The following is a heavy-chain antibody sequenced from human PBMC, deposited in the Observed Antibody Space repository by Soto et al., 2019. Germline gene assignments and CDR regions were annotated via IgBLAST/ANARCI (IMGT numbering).Heavy chain of an antibody. Sequence: SETLSLTCTVSGGSISSGGYYWSWIRQHPGKGLEWIGYIYYSGSTYYNPSLKSRVTISVDTSKNQFSLKLSSVTAADTAVYYCARDRQIDYSNYVQGMDVWGQGTTVTVSS. CDR3: ARDRQIDYSNYVQGMDV. J-gene: IGHJ6*02. D-gene: IGHD4-4*01. V-gene: IGHV4-31*03. CDR2: IYYSGST. CDR1: GGSISSGGYY.